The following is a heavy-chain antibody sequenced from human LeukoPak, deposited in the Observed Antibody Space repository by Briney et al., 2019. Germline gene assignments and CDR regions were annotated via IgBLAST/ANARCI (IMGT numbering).Heavy chain of an antibody. Sequence: GGSLRLSCAASGFTFSSYGMHWVRQGPGKGLEWVAFIRYDGSNKYYADSVKGRFTISRDNSKNTLYLQMNSLRAEDTAVYYCLPDILTGYHNHEFDYWGQGTLVTVSS. CDR1: GFTFSSYG. J-gene: IGHJ4*02. D-gene: IGHD3-9*01. CDR2: IRYDGSNK. CDR3: LPDILTGYHNHEFDY. V-gene: IGHV3-30*02.